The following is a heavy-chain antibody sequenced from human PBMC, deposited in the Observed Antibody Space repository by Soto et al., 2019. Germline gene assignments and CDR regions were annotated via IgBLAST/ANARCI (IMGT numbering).Heavy chain of an antibody. V-gene: IGHV4-31*03. CDR2: IYYSGST. D-gene: IGHD2-2*01. CDR1: GGSISSGGYY. J-gene: IGHJ4*02. CDR3: ARGADVVPAAISIPYFDY. Sequence: SETLSLTCTVSGGSISSGGYYWSWIRQHPGKGLEWIGYIYYSGSTYYNPSLKSRVTISVDTSKNQFSLKLSSVTAADTAVYYCARGADVVPAAISIPYFDYWGQGTLVTVTS.